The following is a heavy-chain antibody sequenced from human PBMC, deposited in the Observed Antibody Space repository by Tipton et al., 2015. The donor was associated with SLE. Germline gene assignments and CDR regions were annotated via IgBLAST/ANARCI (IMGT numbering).Heavy chain of an antibody. CDR3: ARGAPQGTIFLFDP. CDR2: ISYDGSNK. V-gene: IGHV3-30*04. J-gene: IGHJ5*02. CDR1: GFTFSTYA. Sequence: SLRLSCAASGFTFSTYALHWVRQAPGKGLEWVAVISYDGSNKYYADSVKGRFIISRDNSKNTLFMQMNSLRVEDTAVYYCARGAPQGTIFLFDPWGQGTLVTVSS. D-gene: IGHD3-3*01.